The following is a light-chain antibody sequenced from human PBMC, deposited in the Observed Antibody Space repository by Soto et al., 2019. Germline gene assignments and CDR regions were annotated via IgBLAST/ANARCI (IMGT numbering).Light chain of an antibody. CDR2: DAS. J-gene: IGKJ5*01. Sequence: EIVLTQSPATLSFSPGERATLSCRASQSVSRYLAWYQQKPGQAPRLLIYDASNRTTGIPARFSGSGSGTDFTLTISSLEPEDFAVYYCQQRGDWPPITFGQGTRLEIK. CDR1: QSVSRY. CDR3: QQRGDWPPIT. V-gene: IGKV3-11*01.